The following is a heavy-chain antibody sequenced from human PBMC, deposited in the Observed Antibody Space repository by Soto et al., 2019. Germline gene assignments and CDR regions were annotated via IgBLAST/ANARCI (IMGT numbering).Heavy chain of an antibody. D-gene: IGHD3-3*01. CDR3: AKESGFTIFGVATRNHLLFGMDV. Sequence: GGSLRLSCAASGFTFDGYAMHWVRQAPGKGLEWVPGISWNSGSIGYADSVKGRFTISRDNAKNSLYLQMNSLRAEDTALYYCAKESGFTIFGVATRNHLLFGMDVWGQGTTVTVSS. CDR2: ISWNSGSI. J-gene: IGHJ6*02. V-gene: IGHV3-9*01. CDR1: GFTFDGYA.